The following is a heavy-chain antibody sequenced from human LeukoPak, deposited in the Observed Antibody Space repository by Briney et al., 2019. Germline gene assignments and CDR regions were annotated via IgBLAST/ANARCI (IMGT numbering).Heavy chain of an antibody. CDR1: GYTFTSYD. CDR3: ARRRRMSSGWYGNWFDP. Sequence: GASVKVSCKASGYTFTSYDINWVRQATGQGLEWMGWMNPNSGNTGYAQKFQGRVTMTRNTSISTAYMELSSLRSEDTAVYYCARRRRMSSGWYGNWFDPWGQGTPVTVSS. V-gene: IGHV1-8*01. CDR2: MNPNSGNT. J-gene: IGHJ5*02. D-gene: IGHD6-19*01.